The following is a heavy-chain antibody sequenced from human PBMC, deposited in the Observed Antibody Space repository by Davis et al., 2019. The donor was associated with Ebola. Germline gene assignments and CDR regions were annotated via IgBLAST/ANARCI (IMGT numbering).Heavy chain of an antibody. D-gene: IGHD2-2*01. V-gene: IGHV3-48*02. Sequence: PGGSLRLSCAASGFTFSSYSMNWVRQAPGKGLEWVSYISSSSSTIYYADSVKGRFTISRDNAKNSLYLQMNSLRDKDTAVYYCARDSGIVVPYYMDVWGKGTTVTVSS. J-gene: IGHJ6*03. CDR3: ARDSGIVVPYYMDV. CDR2: ISSSSSTI. CDR1: GFTFSSYS.